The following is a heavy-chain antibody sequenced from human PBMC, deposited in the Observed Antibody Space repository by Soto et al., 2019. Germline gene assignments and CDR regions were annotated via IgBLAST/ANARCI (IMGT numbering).Heavy chain of an antibody. CDR1: GFTFSSYG. V-gene: IGHV3-30*18. D-gene: IGHD6-13*01. CDR2: ISYDGSNK. Sequence: QVQLVESGGGVVQPGRSLRLSCAASGFTFSSYGMHWVRQAPGKGLEWVAVISYDGSNKYYADSVKGRFTISRDNSKNTLYLQMNSLRAEDTAVYYCAKEMGSSWAYYYYYYGMDVWGQGTTVTVSS. CDR3: AKEMGSSWAYYYYYYGMDV. J-gene: IGHJ6*02.